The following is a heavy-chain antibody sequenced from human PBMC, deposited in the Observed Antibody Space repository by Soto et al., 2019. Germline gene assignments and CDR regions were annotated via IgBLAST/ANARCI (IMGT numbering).Heavy chain of an antibody. Sequence: QVQLVESGGGVVQPGRSLRLSCAASGFTFSSYGMHWVRQAPGKGLEWVAVIWYDGSNKYYADSVKGRFTISRDNSKNTLYLQMNSLRTEDTAVSYCARDRYCEGNYYYYGMDVWGQGTTVTVSS. CDR3: ARDRYCEGNYYYYGMDV. V-gene: IGHV3-33*01. J-gene: IGHJ6*02. D-gene: IGHD2-8*02. CDR1: GFTFSSYG. CDR2: IWYDGSNK.